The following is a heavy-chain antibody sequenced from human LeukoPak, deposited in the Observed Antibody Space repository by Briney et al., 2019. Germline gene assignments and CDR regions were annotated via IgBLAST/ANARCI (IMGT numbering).Heavy chain of an antibody. CDR3: ARDVPYCSSTSCYVWGGAFDI. V-gene: IGHV4-34*01. Sequence: PSETLSLTCAVYGGSFSGYYWSWIRQPPWKGLEWIGEINHSGSTNYNPSLKSRVTISVDTSKNQFSLKLSSVTAADTAVYYCARDVPYCSSTSCYVWGGAFDIWGQGTMVTVSS. CDR1: GGSFSGYY. J-gene: IGHJ3*02. CDR2: INHSGST. D-gene: IGHD2-2*01.